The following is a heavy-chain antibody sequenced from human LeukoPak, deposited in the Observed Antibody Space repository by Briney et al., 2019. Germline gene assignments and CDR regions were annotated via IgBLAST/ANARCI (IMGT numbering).Heavy chain of an antibody. CDR2: IYTSGNT. CDR3: ARESIAAVGTALDY. CDR1: GGSISCYY. V-gene: IGHV4-4*07. J-gene: IGHJ4*02. Sequence: SETLSLTCTVSGGSISCYYWNWIRQPAGKGLEWIGRIYTSGNTNYNPSLKSRVTMSVDTSKNQFSLKLSSVTAADTAVYYCARESIAAVGTALDYWGQGTLVTVSS. D-gene: IGHD6-13*01.